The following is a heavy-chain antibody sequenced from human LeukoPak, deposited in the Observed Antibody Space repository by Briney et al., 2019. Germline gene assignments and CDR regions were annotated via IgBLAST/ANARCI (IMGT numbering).Heavy chain of an antibody. CDR2: IRSKAYRGTT. D-gene: IGHD5-18*01. CDR3: SRGPIQLWVHNGVDV. Sequence: PGWSLRLSCTTSGFTFGDHAMTWVRQAPGKGLEWVGFIRSKAYRGTTEYAASVKGRFTISRDDSKSVVYLQMNSLKSEDTAVYYCSRGPIQLWVHNGVDVWGQGTTVTVSS. V-gene: IGHV3-49*04. CDR1: GFTFGDHA. J-gene: IGHJ6*02.